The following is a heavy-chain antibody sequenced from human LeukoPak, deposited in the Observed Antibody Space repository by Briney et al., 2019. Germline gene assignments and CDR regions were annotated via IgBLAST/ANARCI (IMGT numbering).Heavy chain of an antibody. Sequence: SETLSLTCAVYGGSFSGYHWIWIRQPPGKGLEWIGEINHSGSTNYNPSLKSRVTISVDTSKNQFSLKLSSVTAADTAVYYCAGSSSTSRDGLGYWGQGTLVTVSS. CDR3: AGSSSTSRDGLGY. CDR2: INHSGST. D-gene: IGHD2-2*01. CDR1: GGSFSGYH. V-gene: IGHV4-34*01. J-gene: IGHJ4*02.